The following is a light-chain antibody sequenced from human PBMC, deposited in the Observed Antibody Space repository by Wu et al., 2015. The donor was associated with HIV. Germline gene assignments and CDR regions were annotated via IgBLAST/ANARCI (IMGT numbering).Light chain of an antibody. CDR2: AAS. Sequence: VGDRVTITCRASQGIXSNLAWYQQKPGKASKLLIYAASTLQSGVPSRFSGSGSGIEFTLTISSLQPEDFATYYCQQLNSYPRTFGQGTKVEVK. CDR1: QGIXSN. V-gene: IGKV1-9*01. CDR3: QQLNSYPRT. J-gene: IGKJ1*01.